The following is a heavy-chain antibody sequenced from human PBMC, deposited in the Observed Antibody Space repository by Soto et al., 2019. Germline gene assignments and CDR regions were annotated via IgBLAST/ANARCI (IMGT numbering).Heavy chain of an antibody. J-gene: IGHJ4*02. CDR3: ASCPIYGGDSDFAY. CDR2: INPDTGTT. Sequence: QVQLVQSGAEVRKPGASVKLSCQASGYTFTHYYIHWVRQAPGQGLEWLGIINPDTGTTSYAQTFQGRVTLTTDTSACTVYLELSGLAAEDTAVYYCASCPIYGGDSDFAYWGQGTLVTVSS. V-gene: IGHV1-46*01. D-gene: IGHD2-21*01. CDR1: GYTFTHYY.